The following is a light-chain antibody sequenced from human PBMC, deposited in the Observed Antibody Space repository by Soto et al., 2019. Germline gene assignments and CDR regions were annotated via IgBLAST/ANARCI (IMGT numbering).Light chain of an antibody. V-gene: IGLV2-14*03. CDR3: SSYSTSSALV. J-gene: IGLJ2*01. CDR1: SADIGAFNY. Sequence: QSALTQPASVSGSPGQSITISCAGTSADIGAFNYVSWYQHHPGKAPKLLIYDVSDRPSGVSTRFSASKSANTASLTISGLQCDEEADYYCSSYSTSSALVFGGGTKLTVL. CDR2: DVS.